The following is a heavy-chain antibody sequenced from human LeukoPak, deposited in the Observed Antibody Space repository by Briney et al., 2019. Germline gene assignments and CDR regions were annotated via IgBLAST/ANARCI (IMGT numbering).Heavy chain of an antibody. V-gene: IGHV1-46*01. Sequence: ASVKVSCKASGYSFTTFYMHWVRQALGQGLEWMGVINPRGGSTNYALKYQGRITMTRDLSTSTVYMELSSLRSEDTAVYYCARDFSSGGVPGRGTLRLANHYSYSMDVWGAGTTVTVSS. CDR1: GYSFTTFY. D-gene: IGHD1-7*01. CDR3: ARDFSSGGVPGRGTLRLANHYSYSMDV. J-gene: IGHJ6*03. CDR2: INPRGGST.